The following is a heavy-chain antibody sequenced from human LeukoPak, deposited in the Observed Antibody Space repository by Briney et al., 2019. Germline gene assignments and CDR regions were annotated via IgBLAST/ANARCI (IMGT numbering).Heavy chain of an antibody. CDR1: GFTFSHYG. D-gene: IGHD1-20*01. J-gene: IGHJ4*02. Sequence: PGGSLRLSCAASGFTFSHYGMHWVRQAPGKGLEWVAVILYDGNNKNYADSVKGRFTISRDNSKNTLYLQMSSLRAEDTAVYCCATELIRHNGNGGDYWGPGTLVTVSS. CDR2: ILYDGNNK. CDR3: ATELIRHNGNGGDY. V-gene: IGHV3-30*03.